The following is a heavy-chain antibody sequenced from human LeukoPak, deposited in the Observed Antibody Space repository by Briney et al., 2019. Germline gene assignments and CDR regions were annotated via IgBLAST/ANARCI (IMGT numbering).Heavy chain of an antibody. CDR3: AKKGQADDGGKPD. CDR1: GFTFSIYD. Sequence: GGSLRLSCAASGFTFSIYDLSWVRQAPGKGLECVSAITRGVGSTYYADSVKGRFTISRDNSKNTLYLQMNDLRVDDTAVYYCAKKGQADDGGKPDWGQGTLVAVSS. J-gene: IGHJ4*02. V-gene: IGHV3-23*01. CDR2: ITRGVGST.